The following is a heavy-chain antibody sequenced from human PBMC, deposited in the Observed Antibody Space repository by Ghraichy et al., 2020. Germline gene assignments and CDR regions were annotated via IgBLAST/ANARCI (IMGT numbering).Heavy chain of an antibody. D-gene: IGHD5-18*01. V-gene: IGHV3-33*01. Sequence: GGSLRLSCAASGLSFSNYGMHWVRQAPGKGLEWVAVIWYDGSNKDYADPVKGRFTISRDNSKNTLYLQMNSLRAEDTAVYYCARDRYSYGHRNIGDYWGQGTLVTVSS. CDR1: GLSFSNYG. CDR2: IWYDGSNK. J-gene: IGHJ4*02. CDR3: ARDRYSYGHRNIGDY.